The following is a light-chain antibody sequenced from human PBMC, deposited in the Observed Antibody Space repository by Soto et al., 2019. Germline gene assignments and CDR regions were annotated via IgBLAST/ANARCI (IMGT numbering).Light chain of an antibody. J-gene: IGKJ4*01. Sequence: EVVLTQSPGTLSLSPGERATLSCRASQSVISGDLAWYQQKPGQAPRLLLYRTSSRVTGVPDRFSGSGSGTDFSLTISRLEPEDFAVYYCQQRSNWLTFGGGTKVEIK. CDR2: RTS. CDR3: QQRSNWLT. CDR1: QSVISGD. V-gene: IGKV3D-20*02.